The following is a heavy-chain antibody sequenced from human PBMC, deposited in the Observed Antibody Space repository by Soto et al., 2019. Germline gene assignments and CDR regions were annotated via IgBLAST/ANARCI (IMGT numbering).Heavy chain of an antibody. CDR1: GGYISSSSRY. CDR2: IRYSGST. Sequence: PLETLSLTCSVSGGYISSSSRYWGWIRQSPGKGLEWIATIRYSGSTHYSPSLKSRATISLDTSKNQFSLRLSSVTAADTAVYYCAREPLDWGQGTLVTVSS. J-gene: IGHJ4*02. V-gene: IGHV4-39*07. CDR3: AREPLD.